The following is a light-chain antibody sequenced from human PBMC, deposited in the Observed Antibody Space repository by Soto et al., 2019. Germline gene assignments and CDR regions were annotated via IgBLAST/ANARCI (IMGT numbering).Light chain of an antibody. Sequence: DIQMTQSPSTLSASVGDRVTITCRASQSISSWLAWYQQKPGKAPKLLIYDASSLESGVPSRFSGSGSGTEFTLTIRSLQPEDFATDYCQQYSSYPWTFGQGTKVQIK. CDR2: DAS. J-gene: IGKJ1*01. CDR1: QSISSW. V-gene: IGKV1-5*01. CDR3: QQYSSYPWT.